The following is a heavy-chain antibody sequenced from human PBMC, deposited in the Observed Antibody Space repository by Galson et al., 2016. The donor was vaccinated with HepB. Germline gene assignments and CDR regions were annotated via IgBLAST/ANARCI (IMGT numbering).Heavy chain of an antibody. J-gene: IGHJ3*01. CDR3: AHRRGDCSSVNCPGGDAFDF. Sequence: PALVKPTQTLTLTCTFSGFSLTTNEVAVGWIRQPPGKALEWLGFIYWDDDKRYSPSLKRRLTITKDTSKTQVVLTMTNMDPVDTATYYCAHRRGDCSSVNCPGGDAFDFWGPGTMVTVSS. CDR2: IYWDDDK. D-gene: IGHD2-2*01. V-gene: IGHV2-5*02. CDR1: GFSLTTNEVA.